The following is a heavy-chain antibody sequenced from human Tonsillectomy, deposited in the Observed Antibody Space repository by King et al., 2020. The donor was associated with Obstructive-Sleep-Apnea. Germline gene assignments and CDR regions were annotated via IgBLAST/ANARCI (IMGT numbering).Heavy chain of an antibody. D-gene: IGHD2-15*01. CDR3: TSPRSEHCSGGSCYYQYYYGMDV. CDR1: GFTFSDAW. J-gene: IGHJ6*02. CDR2: IKSKTDGGTT. Sequence: EVQLVESGGGLVKPGGSLRLSCAASGFTFSDAWMSWVRQASGKGLEWVGRIKSKTDGGTTDYAAPVKGGFTISRDDSKNTLYLQMNSLKTEDTAVYYCTSPRSEHCSGGSCYYQYYYGMDVWGQGTTVTVSS. V-gene: IGHV3-15*01.